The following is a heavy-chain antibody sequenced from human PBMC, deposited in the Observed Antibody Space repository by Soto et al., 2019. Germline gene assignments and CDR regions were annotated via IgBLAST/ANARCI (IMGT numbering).Heavy chain of an antibody. J-gene: IGHJ4*02. CDR1: GFTFSSYW. Sequence: GGSLRLSCAASGFTFSSYWMSWVRQAPGKGLEWVANIKQDGSEKYYVDSVKGRFTISRDNAKNSLYLQMNSLRAEDTAVYYCARDGYNWNYLVTGPQPIDYWGQGTLVTVSS. V-gene: IGHV3-7*01. CDR3: ARDGYNWNYLVTGPQPIDY. D-gene: IGHD1-7*01. CDR2: IKQDGSEK.